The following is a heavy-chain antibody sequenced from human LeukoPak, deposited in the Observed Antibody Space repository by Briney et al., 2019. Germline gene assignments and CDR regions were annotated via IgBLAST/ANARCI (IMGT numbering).Heavy chain of an antibody. D-gene: IGHD2-8*02. Sequence: PSETLSLTCTVSGGSISSGDYYWSWIRQPPGKGLEWIGYIYYSGSTYYNPSLKSRVTISVGTSENQFSLRLSSVTAADTAVYYCARTSRTGEPEYFQHWGQGTLVTVSS. CDR1: GGSISSGDYY. V-gene: IGHV4-30-4*01. CDR3: ARTSRTGEPEYFQH. J-gene: IGHJ1*01. CDR2: IYYSGST.